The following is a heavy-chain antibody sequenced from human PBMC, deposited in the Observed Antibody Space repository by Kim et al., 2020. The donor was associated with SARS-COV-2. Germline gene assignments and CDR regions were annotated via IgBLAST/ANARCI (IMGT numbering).Heavy chain of an antibody. CDR2: IYYSGST. V-gene: IGHV4-59*01. D-gene: IGHD6-19*01. Sequence: SETLSLTCTVSGGSISSYYWSWIRQPRGKGLEWIGYIYYSGSTNYNPSLKSRVTISVDTSKNQFSLKLSSVTAADTAVYYCARGRIAVAGYYYGMDVWGQGTTVTVSS. CDR1: GGSISSYY. CDR3: ARGRIAVAGYYYGMDV. J-gene: IGHJ6*02.